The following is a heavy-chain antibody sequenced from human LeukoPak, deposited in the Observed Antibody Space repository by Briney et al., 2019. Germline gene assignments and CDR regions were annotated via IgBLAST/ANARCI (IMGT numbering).Heavy chain of an antibody. J-gene: IGHJ5*02. D-gene: IGHD2-21*02. CDR2: ITPIFRTP. V-gene: IGHV1-69*13. CDR3: ARGWLGETTVVTPYNS. Sequence: ASVKVSCKAPGVTFSTTTINWVRQAPGQGLEWMGGITPIFRTPNYAQKFQGRVTITAVESMSTAYVELSRLRFEDTAVYYCARGWLGETTVVTPYNSWGQGTLVTVSS. CDR1: GVTFSTTT.